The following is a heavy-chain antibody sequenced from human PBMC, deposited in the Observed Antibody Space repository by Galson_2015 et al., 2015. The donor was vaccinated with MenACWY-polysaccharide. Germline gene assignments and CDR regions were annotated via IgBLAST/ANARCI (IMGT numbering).Heavy chain of an antibody. CDR2: IGGSGGST. CDR3: AKRSERYYYDTSGYYPFDY. V-gene: IGHV3-23*01. Sequence: SLRLSCAASGFTFSNYAMNWVRQAPGKGLEWVSSIGGSGGSTYYADSVKGRFTISRDNSKNTLYLQMNSLRAEDTAVYYCAKRSERYYYDTSGYYPFDYWGQGTLVTVSS. J-gene: IGHJ4*02. CDR1: GFTFSNYA. D-gene: IGHD3-22*01.